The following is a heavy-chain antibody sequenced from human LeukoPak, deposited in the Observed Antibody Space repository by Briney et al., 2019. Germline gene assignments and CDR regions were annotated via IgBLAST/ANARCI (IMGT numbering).Heavy chain of an antibody. V-gene: IGHV4-59*08. J-gene: IGHJ4*02. CDR1: GDSMSDYF. CDR2: AADSGST. Sequence: SETLSLTCTVSGDSMSDYFWTWIRQPPGKGLEWIGYAADSGSTNYNPSLKSRVTISVDTSKNQFSLNLNSVTAADTAFYYCASDRIWFGESTNEYWGQGTLVTVSS. D-gene: IGHD3-10*01. CDR3: ASDRIWFGESTNEY.